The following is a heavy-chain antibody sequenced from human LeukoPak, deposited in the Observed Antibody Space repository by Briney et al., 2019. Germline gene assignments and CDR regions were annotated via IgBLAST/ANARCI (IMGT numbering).Heavy chain of an antibody. CDR1: GFTFSSYG. CDR3: AKDLGGSGYNDAFDI. CDR2: IWYDGSNK. J-gene: IGHJ3*02. Sequence: GRSLRLSCAASGFTFSSYGMHWVRQAPGKGLEWVAVIWYDGSNKYYADSVKGRFTISRDNSKNTLCLQMNSLRAEDTAVYYCAKDLGGSGYNDAFDIWGQGTMVTVSS. V-gene: IGHV3-33*06. D-gene: IGHD3-10*01.